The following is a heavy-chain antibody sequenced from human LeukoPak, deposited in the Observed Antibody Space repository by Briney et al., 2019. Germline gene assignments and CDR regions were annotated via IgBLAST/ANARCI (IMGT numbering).Heavy chain of an antibody. J-gene: IGHJ4*02. CDR3: ARDRNYDGSVYYEDDCFDY. CDR1: GFTFNNYA. Sequence: GGSLRLSCAASGFTFNNYAMSWVRQAPGKGLEWVSAISGSGGTTYYADSVKGRFTISRDNSKNTLYLQMNSLRAEDTAVYYCARDRNYDGSVYYEDDCFDYWGQGTLVTVSS. CDR2: ISGSGGTT. D-gene: IGHD3-22*01. V-gene: IGHV3-23*01.